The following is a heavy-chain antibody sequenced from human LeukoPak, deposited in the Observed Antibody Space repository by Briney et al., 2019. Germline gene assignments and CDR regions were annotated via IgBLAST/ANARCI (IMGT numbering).Heavy chain of an antibody. Sequence: SETLSLTCTVSGGSISSYYWSWIRQPPGKGLEWIGHIYYSGSTNYNPSLKSRVTISLDMSKNQFSLKLSSVTAADAAVYYCARQVEQELVYWFDPWGQGTLVTVSS. CDR2: IYYSGST. CDR3: ARQVEQELVYWFDP. V-gene: IGHV4-59*08. J-gene: IGHJ5*02. D-gene: IGHD6-13*01. CDR1: GGSISSYY.